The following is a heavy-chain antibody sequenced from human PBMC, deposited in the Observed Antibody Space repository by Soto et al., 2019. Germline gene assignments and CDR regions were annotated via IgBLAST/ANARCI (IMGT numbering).Heavy chain of an antibody. V-gene: IGHV4-39*01. D-gene: IGHD2-2*01. Sequence: QLQVQESGPGQVKPSQTLSLTCTVSGGSITSHHYYWGWIRQPPGKGLEWIGSIYSGGNTYYNPSLRRRLTIFVDTAQNLISLKLNSVTAADSAIYDCGSGPSTTWIDNWGLGTQVSVSS. J-gene: IGHJ4*02. CDR3: GSGPSTTWIDN. CDR2: IYSGGNT. CDR1: GGSITSHHYY.